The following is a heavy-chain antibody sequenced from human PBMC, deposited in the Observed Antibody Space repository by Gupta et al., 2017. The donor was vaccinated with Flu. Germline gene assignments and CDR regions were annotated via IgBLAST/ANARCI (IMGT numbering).Heavy chain of an antibody. D-gene: IGHD1-26*01. J-gene: IGHJ4*02. V-gene: IGHV4-39*01. Sequence: PGNGLELIGNIFDRGNTYYNPSLRGRVTVSIDTSKNQFFLKVNSLTAADTGIYYCARLPYPAGASVSNYFDSWGQGTLVTVSS. CDR3: ARLPYPAGASVSNYFDS. CDR2: IFDRGNT.